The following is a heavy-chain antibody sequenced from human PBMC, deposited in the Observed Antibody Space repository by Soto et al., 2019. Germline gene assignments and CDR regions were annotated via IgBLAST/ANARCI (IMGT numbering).Heavy chain of an antibody. V-gene: IGHV1-69*01. Sequence: QVHLLQSGSEVKKPGSSVKVSCRASGDTFSNSAFSWVRQAPGQGLEWMGGIIPIFGTTSYAQKLQGRVILTADESTTTVYMELMSLRSEDTELYFCALGLRGYHIDSWGQGTQVTVSS. CDR3: ALGLRGYHIDS. CDR2: IIPIFGTT. CDR1: GDTFSNSA. J-gene: IGHJ4*02. D-gene: IGHD5-18*01.